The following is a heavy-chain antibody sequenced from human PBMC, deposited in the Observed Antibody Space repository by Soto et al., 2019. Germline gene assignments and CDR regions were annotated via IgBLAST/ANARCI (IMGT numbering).Heavy chain of an antibody. D-gene: IGHD2-2*01. V-gene: IGHV1-8*01. Sequence: QVQLVQSGAEVKKPVASVKVSCKASGYTFTSHDINWMRQATGQGLEWMGWMNPNSGHTNYAQKFQGRVTMTRDTSISTAYMELTNLRSEDTAIYYCASDMSTTWGQGTLVTVSS. J-gene: IGHJ5*02. CDR1: GYTFTSHD. CDR2: MNPNSGHT. CDR3: ASDMSTT.